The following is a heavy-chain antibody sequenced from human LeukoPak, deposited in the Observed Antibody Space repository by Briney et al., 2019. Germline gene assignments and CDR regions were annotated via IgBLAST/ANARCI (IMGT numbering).Heavy chain of an antibody. Sequence: PGGSLRLSCAASGFTFENHGMTWVRQVPGKGLEWVSGINWDGGSTGYADSVKGRFTISRDNAKNSLYLQMNSLRVEDTALYHCARWSDGSSPPYYFDYWGQGTLVTVSS. J-gene: IGHJ4*02. D-gene: IGHD6-6*01. CDR2: INWDGGST. CDR3: ARWSDGSSPPYYFDY. V-gene: IGHV3-20*01. CDR1: GFTFENHG.